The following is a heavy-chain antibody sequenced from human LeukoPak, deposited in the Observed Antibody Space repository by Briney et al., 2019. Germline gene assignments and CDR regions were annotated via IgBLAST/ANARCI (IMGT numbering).Heavy chain of an antibody. Sequence: SETLSLTCAVYGGSFSAYYWSWVRQPPGKGLEWIGEINHSGSTNYNPSLKSRVTMSVDTSKNQFSLKLSSVTAADTAVYYCGRDSSYYDFWGVYYWSYTSPFDYGGQEPLVPVSS. V-gene: IGHV4-34*01. CDR3: GRDSSYYDFWGVYYWSYTSPFDY. J-gene: IGHJ4*02. D-gene: IGHD3-3*01. CDR2: INHSGST. CDR1: GGSFSAYY.